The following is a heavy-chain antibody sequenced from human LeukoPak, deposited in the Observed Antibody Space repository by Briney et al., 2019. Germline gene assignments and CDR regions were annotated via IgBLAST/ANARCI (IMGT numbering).Heavy chain of an antibody. D-gene: IGHD4-17*01. CDR1: GGSISSYY. J-gene: IGHJ4*02. V-gene: IGHV4-59*06. Sequence: SETLSLTCTVSGGSISSYYWSWIRQHPGKGLEWIGDIYYSGSTYHSPSLKSRISISVDTSKNRFSLKLSSVTAADTAVYFCTRGRTYGDYSGFGYWGQGTLVTVSS. CDR3: TRGRTYGDYSGFGY. CDR2: IYYSGST.